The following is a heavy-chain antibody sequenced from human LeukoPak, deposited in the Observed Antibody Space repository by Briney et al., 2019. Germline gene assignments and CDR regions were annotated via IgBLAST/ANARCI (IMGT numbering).Heavy chain of an antibody. CDR2: IYSGGTT. CDR3: AGGTDFWSGYSFDS. D-gene: IGHD3-3*01. V-gene: IGHV3-53*01. Sequence: PGGSLRLSCAASGFTVGDNYMTWVRQAPGKGLEWVSLIYSGGTTEYADSVKGRFSISRDISENTLSLQLSSLRAEDTAVYYCAGGTDFWSGYSFDSWGQGTLVTVSS. CDR1: GFTVGDNY. J-gene: IGHJ4*02.